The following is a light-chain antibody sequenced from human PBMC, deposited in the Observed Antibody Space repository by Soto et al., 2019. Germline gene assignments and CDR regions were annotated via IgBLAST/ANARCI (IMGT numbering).Light chain of an antibody. J-gene: IGKJ5*01. CDR1: QSVSSY. V-gene: IGKV3D-15*01. CDR3: QQYNNWLRT. Sequence: EIVVTQSPATLSLSPGERATLSCRASQSVSSYLAWYQQKPGQAPRLLIYDASNRATGIPARFSGSVSGTEFALTISSLQSEDFAVYYCQQYNNWLRTFGQGTRLEIK. CDR2: DAS.